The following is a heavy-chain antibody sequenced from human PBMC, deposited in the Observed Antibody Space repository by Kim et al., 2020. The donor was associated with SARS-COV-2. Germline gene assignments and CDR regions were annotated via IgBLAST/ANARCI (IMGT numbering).Heavy chain of an antibody. CDR2: INTNTGNP. J-gene: IGHJ6*03. CDR3: ARDLEEQPPHYYYYYMDV. V-gene: IGHV7-4-1*02. CDR1: GHTFTSYA. D-gene: IGHD6-13*01. Sequence: ASVKVSCKASGHTFTSYAMNWVRQAPGQGLEWMRWINTNTGNPTYAQGFTGRFVFSLDTSVSTAYLQISSLKAEDTAVYYCARDLEEQPPHYYYYYMDVWGKGTTVTVSS.